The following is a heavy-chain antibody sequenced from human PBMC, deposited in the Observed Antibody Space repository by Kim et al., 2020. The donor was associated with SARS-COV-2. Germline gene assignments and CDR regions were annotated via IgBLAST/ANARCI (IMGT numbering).Heavy chain of an antibody. Sequence: GGSLRLSCAASGFTFSSYAMSWVRQAPGKGLEWVSAISGSGGSTYYADSVKGRFTISRDNSKNTLYLQMNSLRAEDTAVYYCASSSGLMNYYYYYYGMDVWGQGTTVTVSS. D-gene: IGHD6-6*01. CDR2: ISGSGGST. CDR3: ASSSGLMNYYYYYYGMDV. J-gene: IGHJ6*02. V-gene: IGHV3-23*01. CDR1: GFTFSSYA.